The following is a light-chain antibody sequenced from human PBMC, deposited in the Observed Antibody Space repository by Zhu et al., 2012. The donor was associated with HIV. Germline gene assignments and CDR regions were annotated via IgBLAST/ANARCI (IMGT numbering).Light chain of an antibody. CDR1: QSVSSSY. Sequence: EIVLTQSPGTLSLSPGERATLSCRASQSVSSSYLAWYQQKPGQAPRLLIYGASSRATDIPDRFSGSGSGTDFTLTISRLEPEDFVMYYCQQYGGTPQTFGGGTRVDIK. V-gene: IGKV3-20*01. CDR2: GAS. J-gene: IGKJ4*01. CDR3: QQYGGTPQT.